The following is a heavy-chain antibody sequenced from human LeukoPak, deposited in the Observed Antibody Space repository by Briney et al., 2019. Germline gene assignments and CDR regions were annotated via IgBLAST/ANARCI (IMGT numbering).Heavy chain of an antibody. D-gene: IGHD2-2*01. V-gene: IGHV1-46*01. CDR1: GYTGTNNY. CDR2: VNPSSISA. Sequence: GASVKVSCKASGYTGTNNYMHWVRQAPGQGLEWMGIVNPSSISASYAQKFQGRVTMTRDTSTSTVSMELSSLRSDDTAVYYCASVYQHGMDVWGQGTTVTVSS. J-gene: IGHJ6*02. CDR3: ASVYQHGMDV.